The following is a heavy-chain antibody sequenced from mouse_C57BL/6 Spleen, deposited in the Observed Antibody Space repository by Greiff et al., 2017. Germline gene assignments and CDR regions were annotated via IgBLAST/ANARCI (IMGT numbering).Heavy chain of an antibody. V-gene: IGHV1-37*01. CDR2: INPYNGDT. CDR1: GYSFTGYF. CDR3: AREFITTEEGYFGV. Sequence: DVKLVESGPELVKPGASVKISCKASGYSFTGYFMNWVKQSPGKSLEWIGRINPYNGDTFYNQKFKGKATLTVDKSSSTAHMELLSLTSEDLAVYYCAREFITTEEGYFGVWGTGTTVTVSS. D-gene: IGHD1-1*01. J-gene: IGHJ1*03.